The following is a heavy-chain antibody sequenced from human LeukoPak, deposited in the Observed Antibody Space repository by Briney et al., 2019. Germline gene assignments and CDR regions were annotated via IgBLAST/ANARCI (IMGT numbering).Heavy chain of an antibody. CDR2: ISPNSGGT. V-gene: IGHV1-2*02. CDR3: ARDDAFDI. CDR1: GYTFTGYY. Sequence: AASVKVSCKASGYTFTGYYIHWVRQAPGQGLKWMGWISPNSGGTNYAQKFQGRVTMTRDTSISTAYMELSRLRSDDTAVYYCARDDAFDIWGQGTMVTVSS. J-gene: IGHJ3*02.